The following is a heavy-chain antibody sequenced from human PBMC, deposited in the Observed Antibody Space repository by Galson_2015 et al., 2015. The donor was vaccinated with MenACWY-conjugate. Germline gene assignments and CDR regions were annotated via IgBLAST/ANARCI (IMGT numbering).Heavy chain of an antibody. CDR3: ARGGVGVTSDY. V-gene: IGHV3-48*04. Sequence: SLRLSCAASGFTFSSYSMNWVRQAPGKGLEWVSYISSSGSTIYYADSVKGRFTISRDNAKNSLYLQMNSLRAEDTAVYYCARGGVGVTSDYWGQGTLVTVSS. D-gene: IGHD1-26*01. CDR1: GFTFSSYS. J-gene: IGHJ4*02. CDR2: ISSSGSTI.